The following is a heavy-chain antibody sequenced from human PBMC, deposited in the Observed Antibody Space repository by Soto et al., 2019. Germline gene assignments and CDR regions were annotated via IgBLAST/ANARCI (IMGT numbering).Heavy chain of an antibody. CDR1: GFTFSSYG. D-gene: IGHD3-9*01. V-gene: IGHV3-33*01. Sequence: SGGSLRLSCAASGFTFSSYGMHWVRQAPGKGLEWVAVIWYDGSNKYYADSVKGRFTISRDNSKNTLYLQMNSLRAEDTAVYYCARDAAFEGRYFDWLLLAHYYYGMDIWGQGTTVTVSS. CDR3: ARDAAFEGRYFDWLLLAHYYYGMDI. CDR2: IWYDGSNK. J-gene: IGHJ6*02.